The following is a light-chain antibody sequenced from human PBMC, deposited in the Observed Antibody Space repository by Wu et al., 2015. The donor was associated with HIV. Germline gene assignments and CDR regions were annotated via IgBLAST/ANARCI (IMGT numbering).Light chain of an antibody. J-gene: IGKJ5*01. V-gene: IGKV3-20*01. CDR1: EYVGDNY. CDR2: ETY. CDR3: QQYSSTPIT. Sequence: ENVLIQSPDILPASPGEKVTFSCRATEYVGDNYLAWYQQKPGQSPKLVLHETYKRAAGISPRFSGSGSNKDFRLTISAVEPEGFAIYFCQQYSSTPITFGPGTRL.